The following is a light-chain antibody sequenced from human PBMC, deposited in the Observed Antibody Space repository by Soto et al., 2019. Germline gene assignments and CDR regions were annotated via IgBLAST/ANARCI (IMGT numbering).Light chain of an antibody. CDR2: GAS. CDR3: QQYNNWPRT. V-gene: IGKV3-15*01. Sequence: TVLAQSPATLSLSPGERATLSCRASESVSTNLAWYQQRPGQAPRLVIYGASTRATGIPARFSGSGSGTEFTLTISSLQSEDFAVYYCQQYNNWPRTFGQGTKVDIK. CDR1: ESVSTN. J-gene: IGKJ1*01.